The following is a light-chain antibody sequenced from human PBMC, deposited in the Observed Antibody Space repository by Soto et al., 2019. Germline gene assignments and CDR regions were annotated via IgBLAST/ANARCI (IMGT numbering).Light chain of an antibody. J-gene: IGKJ5*01. V-gene: IGKV3-20*01. CDR2: GAS. CDR1: QGVGY. CDR3: QQWHSSPSIT. Sequence: EIVLTQSPGTLSLSPGERATLSCRASQGVGYLAWYQQKPGQSPRLLLYGASNRATGVPDRFSGSGSGTDFTLTISSLEPEDFAVYFCQQWHSSPSITFGQGTRLENK.